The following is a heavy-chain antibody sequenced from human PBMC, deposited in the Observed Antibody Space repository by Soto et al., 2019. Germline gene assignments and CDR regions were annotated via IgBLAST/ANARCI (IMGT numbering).Heavy chain of an antibody. CDR3: ASILRYYNMDV. V-gene: IGHV3-23*01. CDR2: LSGSGGST. J-gene: IGHJ6*02. CDR1: GFTFSNYA. D-gene: IGHD3-3*01. Sequence: GGSLRLSCAASGFTFSNYAMSWVRQAPGKGLEWVSTLSGSGGSTYYVDSVKGRFTISRDNSKNTLYLQMNSLRAEDTAVYYCASILRYYNMDVWDQGTTVTVSS.